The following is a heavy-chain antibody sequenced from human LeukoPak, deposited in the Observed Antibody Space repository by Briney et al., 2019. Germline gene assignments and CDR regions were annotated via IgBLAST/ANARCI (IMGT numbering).Heavy chain of an antibody. D-gene: IGHD3/OR15-3a*01. Sequence: SVKVSCKASGGAFSSHAISWVRQAPGQGLEWMGGIIPIFGTANYAQKFQGRVTITANKSTSTAYMELSSLRSEDTAVYYCAREGLHYGMDVWGKGTTVTVSS. V-gene: IGHV1-69*06. CDR2: IIPIFGTA. CDR3: AREGLHYGMDV. CDR1: GGAFSSHA. J-gene: IGHJ6*04.